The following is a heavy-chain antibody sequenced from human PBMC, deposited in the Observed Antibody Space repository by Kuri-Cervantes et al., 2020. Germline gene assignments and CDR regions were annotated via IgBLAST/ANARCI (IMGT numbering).Heavy chain of an antibody. CDR1: GYSISSGFY. CDR3: ARVAIRVATTKPRRYGMDV. CDR2: IYGSGST. Sequence: SETLSLTCAVSGYSISSGFYWGWIRQPPGKGLEWIGSIYGSGSTSYNASLQSRITISVDTSKNQFSLKLSSVTAADTAVYYCARVAIRVATTKPRRYGMDVWGQGTTVTVSS. V-gene: IGHV4-38-2*01. J-gene: IGHJ6*02. D-gene: IGHD5-12*01.